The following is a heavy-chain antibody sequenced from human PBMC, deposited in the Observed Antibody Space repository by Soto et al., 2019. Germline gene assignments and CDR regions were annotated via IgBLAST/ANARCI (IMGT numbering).Heavy chain of an antibody. V-gene: IGHV3-23*01. J-gene: IGHJ4*02. CDR2: ISGSGGST. D-gene: IGHD2-2*01. CDR1: GFTFSSYG. CDR3: AKLRGFVVVPAALFDD. Sequence: GGSLRLSCAASGFTFSSYGMNWVRQAPGKGLEWVSGISGSGGSTYYADSVKGRFTVSRDNSKNTLYLQMNSLRAEDTAVYYCAKLRGFVVVPAALFDDWGQGTLVTVSS.